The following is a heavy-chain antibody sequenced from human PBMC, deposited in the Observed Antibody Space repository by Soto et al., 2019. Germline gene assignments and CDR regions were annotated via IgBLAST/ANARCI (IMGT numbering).Heavy chain of an antibody. CDR3: ARGDYDFWSGYYQYYYYGMDV. CDR2: IYYSGST. CDR1: GGSISSGNYY. Sequence: PSETLSLTCTVSGGSISSGNYYWSWIRQPPGQGLEWIGYIYYSGSTNYNPSLKSRVTISVDTSKNQFSLKLSSVTAADTAVYYCARGDYDFWSGYYQYYYYGMDVWGQGTTVTVSS. J-gene: IGHJ6*02. D-gene: IGHD3-3*01. V-gene: IGHV4-61*01.